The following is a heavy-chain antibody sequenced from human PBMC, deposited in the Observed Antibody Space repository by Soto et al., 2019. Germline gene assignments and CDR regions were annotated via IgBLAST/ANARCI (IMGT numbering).Heavy chain of an antibody. J-gene: IGHJ4*02. CDR1: GFTFTMYA. CDR2: ISVGGEV. D-gene: IGHD2-21*02. Sequence: EVQLLEYGGGLVQPGGSLRLSCAASGFTFTMYAMSWIRQAPGKGLEWVSPISVGGEVHYADSVRGRFTISRDNSKSTVYLQMDGLRADDTAVYYCAKGTCAGGGCYADHWGQGTLVTVSS. V-gene: IGHV3-23*01. CDR3: AKGTCAGGGCYADH.